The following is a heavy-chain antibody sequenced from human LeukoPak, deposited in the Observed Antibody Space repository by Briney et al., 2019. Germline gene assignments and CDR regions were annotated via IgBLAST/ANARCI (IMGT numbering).Heavy chain of an antibody. Sequence: PGGSLRLSCVASGFRLSDHWMSWVRQAPGKGLEWVANLKPDGSEKYYVDSVRGRFTVSRDNAKNSLYLQMNSLGAEDTAMYYCASHSSGYFGWGQGTLVTVSS. CDR1: GFRLSDHW. CDR2: LKPDGSEK. J-gene: IGHJ4*02. D-gene: IGHD3-22*01. CDR3: ASHSSGYFG. V-gene: IGHV3-7*01.